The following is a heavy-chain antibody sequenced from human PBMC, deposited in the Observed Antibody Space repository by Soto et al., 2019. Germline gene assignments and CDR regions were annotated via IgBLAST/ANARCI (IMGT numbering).Heavy chain of an antibody. CDR1: GFTFDDYG. J-gene: IGHJ4*02. Sequence: EVQLVESGGGVVRPGGSLRLSCVASGFTFDDYGMSWVRQVPGKGLEWVSGINWNGGTTHYADSVKGRFTISRDNAKNALYLQMNSLRAEDTALYYCAKSQSPVVRGVIEAFDYWGQGTLVTVSS. CDR2: INWNGGTT. CDR3: AKSQSPVVRGVIEAFDY. V-gene: IGHV3-20*04. D-gene: IGHD3-10*01.